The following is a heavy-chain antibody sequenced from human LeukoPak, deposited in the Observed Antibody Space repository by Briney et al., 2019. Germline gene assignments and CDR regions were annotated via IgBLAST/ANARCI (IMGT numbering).Heavy chain of an antibody. V-gene: IGHV4-34*01. CDR1: GGSFSGYY. Sequence: SETLSLTCAVYGGSFSGYYWSWIRQPPGKGLEWIGEINHSGSTNYNPSLKSRVTISVDTSKNQFSLKLSSVTAADTAVYYCARGGYSYGYSAFDIWGQGTMVTVSS. D-gene: IGHD5-18*01. CDR2: INHSGST. J-gene: IGHJ3*02. CDR3: ARGGYSYGYSAFDI.